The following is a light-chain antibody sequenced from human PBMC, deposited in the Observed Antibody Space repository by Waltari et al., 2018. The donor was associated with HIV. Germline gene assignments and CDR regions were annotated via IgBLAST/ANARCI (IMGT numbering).Light chain of an antibody. V-gene: IGLV3-10*01. CDR3: FSTDNSDFQGV. CDR1: ALAQKY. CDR2: EDS. Sequence: SYELTQPPSASVSPGHTATIACSGDALAQKYVYWYQQKSGQVPVLVIHEDSRRPSGIPERFSASTSRTTSTLTISRAQVEDEADYFCFSTDNSDFQGVFGGGTKVTVL. J-gene: IGLJ3*02.